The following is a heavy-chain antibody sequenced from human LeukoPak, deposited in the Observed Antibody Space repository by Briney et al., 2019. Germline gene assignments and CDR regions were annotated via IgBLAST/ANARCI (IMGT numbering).Heavy chain of an antibody. J-gene: IGHJ5*02. D-gene: IGHD4-11*01. CDR1: GGSFSGYY. V-gene: IGHV4-34*01. Sequence: PSETLSLTCAVYGGSFSGYYWSWIRQPPGKGLEWIGEINHSGSTNYNPSLKSRVTISVDTSKNQFSLKLSSVTAADTAVYYCARVKPTVTPNWFDPWGQGTLVTVSS. CDR2: INHSGST. CDR3: ARVKPTVTPNWFDP.